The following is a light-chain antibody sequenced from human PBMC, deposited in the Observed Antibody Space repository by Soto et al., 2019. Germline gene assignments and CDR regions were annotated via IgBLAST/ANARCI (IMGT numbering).Light chain of an antibody. CDR3: AAWDDGLNGVV. CDR2: TNN. V-gene: IGLV1-44*01. J-gene: IGLJ2*01. CDR1: SSNIGSNT. Sequence: QSVLTQPPSASGTPGQRVTISCSGSSSNIGSNTVSWYQQLPGTAPKLLIYTNNQRPSGVPDRFSGSKSGTSASLAISGLQSGDEADYYCAAWDDGLNGVVFGGGTKLTVL.